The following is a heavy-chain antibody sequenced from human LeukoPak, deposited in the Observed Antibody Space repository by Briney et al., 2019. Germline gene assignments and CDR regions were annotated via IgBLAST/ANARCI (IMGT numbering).Heavy chain of an antibody. D-gene: IGHD2-15*01. CDR2: ISSDSSTI. Sequence: PGGSLRLSCAASRFAFSSYSMNWVRQAPGKGLEWVSYISSDSSTIYYADSVKGRFTISRDNAKNTLYLQMNSLRAEDTAVYYCASSYCSGGSCRPTYYMDVWGKGTTVTVSS. J-gene: IGHJ6*03. CDR1: RFAFSSYS. V-gene: IGHV3-48*01. CDR3: ASSYCSGGSCRPTYYMDV.